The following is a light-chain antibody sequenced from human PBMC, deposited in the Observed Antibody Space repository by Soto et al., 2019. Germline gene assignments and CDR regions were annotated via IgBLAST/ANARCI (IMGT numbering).Light chain of an antibody. CDR2: WAS. Sequence: DIVMTQSPDSLAVSLGERATINCKSSQSVLHSSNNQNYLAWYQQQPGQPPRLLIYWASTRESGVPDRFSGSGSGTDFTLTISSLQAEDVAVYYCQQYYSTPWTFGQGTKVEIK. CDR3: QQYYSTPWT. J-gene: IGKJ1*01. CDR1: QSVLHSSNNQNY. V-gene: IGKV4-1*01.